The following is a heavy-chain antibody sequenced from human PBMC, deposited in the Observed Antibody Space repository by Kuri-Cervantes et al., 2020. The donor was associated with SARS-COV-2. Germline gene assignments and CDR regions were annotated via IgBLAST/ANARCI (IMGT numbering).Heavy chain of an antibody. V-gene: IGHV4-59*04. Sequence: SETLSLTCTVSDGSISNYYWSWIRQPPGKGLEWVGEIHGSGGATYNSSLKSRVTLSVDASKNQFSLRLTSVTAADTAVYYCGSPAGGYKSGFDSLGFWGQGTLVTVSS. D-gene: IGHD5-18*01. CDR1: DGSISNYY. CDR2: IHGSGGA. J-gene: IGHJ4*02. CDR3: GSPAGGYKSGFDSLGF.